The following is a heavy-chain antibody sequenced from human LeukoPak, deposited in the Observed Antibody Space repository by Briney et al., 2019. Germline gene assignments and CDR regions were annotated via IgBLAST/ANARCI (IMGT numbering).Heavy chain of an antibody. CDR2: IYYSGST. Sequence: SETLSLTCTVSGGSISSYYWSWIRQPPGKGLEWIGYIYYSGSTYHNPSLKSRVTISVDTSKNQFSLKLSSVTAADTAVYYCARALNYCSSTSCFEYFQHWGQGTLVTVSS. D-gene: IGHD2-2*01. V-gene: IGHV4-30-4*08. J-gene: IGHJ1*01. CDR3: ARALNYCSSTSCFEYFQH. CDR1: GGSISSYY.